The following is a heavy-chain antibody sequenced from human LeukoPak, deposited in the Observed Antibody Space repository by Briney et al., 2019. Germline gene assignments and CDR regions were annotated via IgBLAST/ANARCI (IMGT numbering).Heavy chain of an antibody. V-gene: IGHV4-59*01. Sequence: TSETLSLTCTVSGGSISTYYWSWIRQPPGKGLEWIGYIYYTGSTNYSPSLKSRVTISVDTSKNQFSLKLSSVTAADTAVYFCARTQYCSGGSCYPYYFDYWGQGTLVTVSS. D-gene: IGHD2-15*01. CDR2: IYYTGST. CDR1: GGSISTYY. J-gene: IGHJ4*02. CDR3: ARTQYCSGGSCYPYYFDY.